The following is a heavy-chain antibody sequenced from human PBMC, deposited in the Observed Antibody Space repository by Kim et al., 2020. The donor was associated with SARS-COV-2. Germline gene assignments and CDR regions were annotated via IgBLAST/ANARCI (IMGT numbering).Heavy chain of an antibody. CDR3: AKDVMSSGPTTLDY. CDR2: ISYDGSNK. J-gene: IGHJ4*02. Sequence: GGSLRLSCAASGFTFSSYGMHWVRQAPGKGLEWVAVISYDGSNKYYADSVKGRFTISRDNSKNTLYLQMNSLRAEDTAVYYCAKDVMSSGPTTLDYWGQGTLVTVSS. CDR1: GFTFSSYG. D-gene: IGHD6-6*01. V-gene: IGHV3-30*18.